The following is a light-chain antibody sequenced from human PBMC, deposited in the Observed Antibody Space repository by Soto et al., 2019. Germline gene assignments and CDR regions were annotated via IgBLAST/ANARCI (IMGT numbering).Light chain of an antibody. CDR3: QQYGSSPRT. V-gene: IGKV1-39*01. J-gene: IGKJ1*01. Sequence: DIQMTQSPSSLSASVGDSVTITCRASQSINIYLSWYQQKPGKAPKLLINVASTLQGGVPSRFSGSGSGTEFTLAISSLQPEDFAFYYCQQYGSSPRTFGQGTKVDIK. CDR1: QSINIY. CDR2: VAS.